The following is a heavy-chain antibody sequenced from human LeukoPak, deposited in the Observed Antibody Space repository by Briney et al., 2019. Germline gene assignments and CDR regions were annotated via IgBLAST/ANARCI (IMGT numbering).Heavy chain of an antibody. CDR3: ASFGSGSCRAFDI. V-gene: IGHV4-59*01. J-gene: IGHJ3*02. CDR2: IYYRGST. Sequence: SETLSLTCTVAGYSISSYYWSWVRQPPGKGVGRVGYIYYRGSTNYNPSLKSRVTISVHTSKNQFSLKLSSVTAADTAVYYCASFGSGSCRAFDIWGHVIIVTASS. CDR1: GYSISSYY. D-gene: IGHD3-10*01.